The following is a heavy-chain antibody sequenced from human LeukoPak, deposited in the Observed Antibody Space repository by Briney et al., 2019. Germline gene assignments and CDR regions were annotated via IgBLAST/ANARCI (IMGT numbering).Heavy chain of an antibody. D-gene: IGHD1-26*01. V-gene: IGHV4-34*01. Sequence: SEAFLLICCVSGGCFSGYYWSWIRRHPGKGLEWMGEINHSGGTSYNPSLKSRVTISVDTSKNQSSLQLSSVTAADTAVYYCVRVGGATRSRQPKPFDCWGQGTLVTVSS. J-gene: IGHJ4*02. CDR3: VRVGGATRSRQPKPFDC. CDR2: INHSGGT. CDR1: GGCFSGYY.